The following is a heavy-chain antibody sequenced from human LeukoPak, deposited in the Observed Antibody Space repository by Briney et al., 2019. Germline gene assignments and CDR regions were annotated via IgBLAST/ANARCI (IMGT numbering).Heavy chain of an antibody. J-gene: IGHJ4*02. V-gene: IGHV4-59*01. Sequence: SETLSLTCTVSAGSISTYYWSWVRQPPGKGLEWIGYIYYSGHTNYNPSLKSRVTISVDTSKNQFSLKLSSVTAADTAVYYCAREAGQQLGDYYFDYWGQGTLVTVSS. CDR2: IYYSGHT. CDR1: AGSISTYY. CDR3: AREAGQQLGDYYFDY. D-gene: IGHD6-13*01.